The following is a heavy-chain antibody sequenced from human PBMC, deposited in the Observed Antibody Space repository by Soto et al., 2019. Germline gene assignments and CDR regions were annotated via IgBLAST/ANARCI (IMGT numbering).Heavy chain of an antibody. D-gene: IGHD4-4*01. J-gene: IGHJ6*02. CDR1: EFTFSTYW. CDR3: ASVSAAQYYYGMDA. Sequence: EVQLVESGGGLVQPGGSLRLSCAASEFTFSTYWMHWVRQAPGKGLEWVARIDTTGSTTTYAGSVQGRFTISRDNAKNTSYLQMHSVRDEDTAVYYCASVSAAQYYYGMDAWGQGTTVTVSS. CDR2: IDTTGSTT. V-gene: IGHV3-74*01.